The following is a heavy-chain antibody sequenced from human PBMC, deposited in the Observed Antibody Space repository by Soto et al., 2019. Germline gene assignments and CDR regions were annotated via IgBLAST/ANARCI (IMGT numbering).Heavy chain of an antibody. CDR1: GYTFTSYG. V-gene: IGHV1-18*04. J-gene: IGHJ5*02. CDR2: ISAYNGNT. Sequence: QVQLVQSGAEVKKPGASVKVSCKASGYTFTSYGISWVRQAPGQGLEWMGWISAYNGNTNYAQKLQGRVSMTTDTYTRPAYMELRSLRSDDTAVYYCARTPVCSSTRCSIHRRFDPLGQGNLVTVSS. CDR3: ARTPVCSSTRCSIHRRFDP. D-gene: IGHD2-2*01.